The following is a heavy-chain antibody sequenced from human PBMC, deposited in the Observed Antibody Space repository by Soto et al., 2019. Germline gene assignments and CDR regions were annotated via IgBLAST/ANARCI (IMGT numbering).Heavy chain of an antibody. CDR1: GGTFSSYA. J-gene: IGHJ6*02. CDR2: IIPIFGTA. D-gene: IGHD2-2*01. Sequence: ASVKVSCKASGGTFSSYAISWVRQAPGQGLEWMGGIIPIFGTANYAQKFQGRVTITADKSTSTAYMELSSLRSEDTAVYYCARGVVFARTHYMDVWGQGTTVTVS. CDR3: ARGVVFARTHYMDV. V-gene: IGHV1-69*06.